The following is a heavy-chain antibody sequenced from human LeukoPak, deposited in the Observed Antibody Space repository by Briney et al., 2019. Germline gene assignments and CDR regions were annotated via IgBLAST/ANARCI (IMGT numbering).Heavy chain of an antibody. CDR2: ISHDGSNK. Sequence: GGSLRLSCAASGFTFSSYAMHWVRQAPGKGLEWVAVISHDGSNKYYADSVKGRFTISRDNSKNTLYLQMNSLRAEDTAVYYCATSGSYYYWGQGTLVTVSS. J-gene: IGHJ4*02. CDR3: ATSGSYYY. V-gene: IGHV3-30*04. CDR1: GFTFSSYA. D-gene: IGHD1-26*01.